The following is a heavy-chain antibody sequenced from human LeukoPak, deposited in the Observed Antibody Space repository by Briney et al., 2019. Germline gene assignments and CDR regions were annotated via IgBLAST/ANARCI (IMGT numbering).Heavy chain of an antibody. V-gene: IGHV3-11*04. CDR2: ISSSGSTI. CDR1: GFTFSDYY. Sequence: PGGSLRLSCAASGFTFSDYYMSWIRQAPGKGLEWVSYISSSGSTIYYADSVKGRFTISRDNAKNSLYLQMNSLRAEDTAVYYCARDGNTYYYDSSGYYFDYWGQGTLVTVS. CDR3: ARDGNTYYYDSSGYYFDY. D-gene: IGHD3-22*01. J-gene: IGHJ4*02.